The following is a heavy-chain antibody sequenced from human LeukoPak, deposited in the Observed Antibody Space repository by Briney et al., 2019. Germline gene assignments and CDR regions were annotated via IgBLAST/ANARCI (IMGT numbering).Heavy chain of an antibody. J-gene: IGHJ4*02. Sequence: SVKVSCKASGGTFSSYAISWVRQAPGQGLEWMGGIIPIFGTANYAQKFQGRVTITADESTSTAYMELSSLRSEDTAVYYCAKEVQQKWGDLDYWGQGTLVTVSS. CDR3: AKEVQQKWGDLDY. CDR1: GGTFSSYA. V-gene: IGHV1-69*01. CDR2: IIPIFGTA. D-gene: IGHD1-26*01.